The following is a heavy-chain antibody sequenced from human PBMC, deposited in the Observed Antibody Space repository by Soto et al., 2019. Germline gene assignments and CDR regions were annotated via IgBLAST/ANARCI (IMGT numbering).Heavy chain of an antibody. Sequence: EVQLVESGGGLVQPGGSLRLSCAASGFTFSSYSMNWVRQAPGKGLEWVSYISSSTIYYADSVKGRFTISRDNAKNSLYLQMNSLRDEDTAVYYCARDYYGSGSYYNDCFDYWGQGTLVTVSS. CDR1: GFTFSSYS. CDR2: ISSSTI. CDR3: ARDYYGSGSYYNDCFDY. D-gene: IGHD3-10*01. J-gene: IGHJ4*02. V-gene: IGHV3-48*02.